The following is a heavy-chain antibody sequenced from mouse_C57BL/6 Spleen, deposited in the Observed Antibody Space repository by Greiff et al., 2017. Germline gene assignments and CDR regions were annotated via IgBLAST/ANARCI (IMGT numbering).Heavy chain of an antibody. CDR3: ASSTMITTRSHFDY. J-gene: IGHJ2*01. V-gene: IGHV1-52*01. Sequence: QVQLQQPGAELVRPGSSVKLSCKASGYTFTSYWMHWVKQRPIQGLEWIGNIDPSDSETHYNQKFKDKAPLTVDKSSSTAYMQLSSLTSADFAVYYCASSTMITTRSHFDYWGQGTTLTVSS. CDR2: IDPSDSET. CDR1: GYTFTSYW. D-gene: IGHD2-4*01.